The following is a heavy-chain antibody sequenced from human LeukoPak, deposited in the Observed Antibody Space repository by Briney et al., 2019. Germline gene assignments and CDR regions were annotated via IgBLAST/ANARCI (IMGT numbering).Heavy chain of an antibody. D-gene: IGHD3-3*01. CDR1: GFTFSASA. J-gene: IGHJ5*02. CDR3: ARGNTICGASRWFDP. V-gene: IGHV3-30-3*01. Sequence: GGSLRLSCAASGFTFSASAMHWVRQAPGKGLEWVAVVAYDGNSKYYADSVKGRFTISRDNSKNTLYLQMNNLRSEDTALYHCARGNTICGASRWFDPWGQGTLVTVSS. CDR2: VAYDGNSK.